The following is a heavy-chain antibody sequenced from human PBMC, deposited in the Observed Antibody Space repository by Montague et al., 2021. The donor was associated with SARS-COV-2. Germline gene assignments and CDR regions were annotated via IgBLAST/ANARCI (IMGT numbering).Heavy chain of an antibody. CDR1: GGSISGYY. V-gene: IGHV4-59*01. D-gene: IGHD4-23*01. CDR3: VRDHPYGGPRGAYDI. CDR2: IYDGGAV. J-gene: IGHJ3*02. Sequence: SETLSLTCTVSGGSISGYYWSWLRRSPGKGLEWIGYIYDGGAVNYNPSLGSRVTISTDTSKNQFSLKVNSVTAADTAVYYCVRDHPYGGPRGAYDIWGQGTVVTVSS.